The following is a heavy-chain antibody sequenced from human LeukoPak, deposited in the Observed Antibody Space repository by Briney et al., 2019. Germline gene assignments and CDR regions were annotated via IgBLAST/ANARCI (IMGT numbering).Heavy chain of an antibody. Sequence: SETLSLTCTVSGYSISSGYYWGWIRQPPGKGLEWIGSIYHSGSTYYNPSLKSRVTISVDTSKNQFSLKLSSVTAADTAVYYCARGSRGDGYNYGFDYWGQGTLVTVSS. J-gene: IGHJ4*02. CDR1: GYSISSGYY. V-gene: IGHV4-38-2*02. CDR3: ARGSRGDGYNYGFDY. D-gene: IGHD5-24*01. CDR2: IYHSGST.